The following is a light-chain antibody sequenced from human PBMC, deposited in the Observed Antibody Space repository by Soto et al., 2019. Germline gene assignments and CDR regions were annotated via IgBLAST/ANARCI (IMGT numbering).Light chain of an antibody. J-gene: IGLJ2*01. V-gene: IGLV2-14*03. Sequence: QSVLTQPASVSGSPGQSITISCTGNSSDVGGYNYVSWYQQHPGKAPKLMIYDVINRPSGVSNHCSGSKSGNSASLTISGLQAEDEADYYCSSYTSSSTYVVFGGGTKVTV. CDR2: DVI. CDR1: SSDVGGYNY. CDR3: SSYTSSSTYVV.